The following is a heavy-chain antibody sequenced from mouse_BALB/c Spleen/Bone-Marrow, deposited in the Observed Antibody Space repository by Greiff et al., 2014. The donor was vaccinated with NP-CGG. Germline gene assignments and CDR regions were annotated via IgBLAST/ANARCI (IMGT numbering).Heavy chain of an antibody. D-gene: IGHD1-1*01. CDR1: GYTFTSYV. Sequence: QLQESGPELVKPGASVKMSCKASGYTFTSYVIHWVKQKPGQGLEWIGYINPYNDGTKYNEKSKGKATLTSDKSSSTAYMELSSLTSEDSAVYYCARGGYYGTSLYWYFDVWGAGTTVTVSS. V-gene: IGHV1-14*01. CDR3: ARGGYYGTSLYWYFDV. CDR2: INPYNDGT. J-gene: IGHJ1*01.